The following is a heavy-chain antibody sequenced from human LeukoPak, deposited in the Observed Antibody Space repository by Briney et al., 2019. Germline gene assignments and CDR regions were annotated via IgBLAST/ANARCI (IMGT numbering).Heavy chain of an antibody. Sequence: ASVKVSCNAAGYTFTSYGVSWVRQAPGQGLEWMAWISTFNGNTNYAQEFQGKVTMTTDTSTSTAYMELRSLKYDYTAVYYCARGLGFIVVVTSSPDAFDIWGQGTMVTVSS. CDR1: GYTFTSYG. D-gene: IGHD2-21*02. CDR2: ISTFNGNT. CDR3: ARGLGFIVVVTSSPDAFDI. V-gene: IGHV1-18*01. J-gene: IGHJ3*02.